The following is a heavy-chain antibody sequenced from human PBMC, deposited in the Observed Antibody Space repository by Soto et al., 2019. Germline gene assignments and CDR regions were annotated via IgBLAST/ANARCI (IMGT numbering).Heavy chain of an antibody. J-gene: IGHJ4*02. CDR3: ARSRVPYDYGVLYFDY. D-gene: IGHD4-17*01. CDR2: IIPIFGTA. CDR1: GGTFSSYA. Sequence: RASVKVSCKASGGTFSSYAISWVRQAPGQGLEWMGGIIPIFGTANYAQKFQGRVTITADESTSTAYMELSSLRSEDTAVYYCARSRVPYDYGVLYFDYWGQGTLVTVSS. V-gene: IGHV1-69*13.